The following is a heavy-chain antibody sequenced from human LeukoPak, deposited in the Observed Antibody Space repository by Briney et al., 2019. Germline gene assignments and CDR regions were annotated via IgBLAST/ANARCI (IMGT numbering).Heavy chain of an antibody. CDR3: AVTSWPYYYYYMDV. Sequence: SETLSLTCTVSGGSISSYYWSWIRQPAGKGLEWIGRIYTSGSTNYNPSLKSRVTMSVDTSKNQFSLKLSSVTAADTAVYYCAVTSWPYYYYYMDVWGKGTTVTVSS. V-gene: IGHV4-4*07. J-gene: IGHJ6*03. CDR1: GGSISSYY. D-gene: IGHD2-2*01. CDR2: IYTSGST.